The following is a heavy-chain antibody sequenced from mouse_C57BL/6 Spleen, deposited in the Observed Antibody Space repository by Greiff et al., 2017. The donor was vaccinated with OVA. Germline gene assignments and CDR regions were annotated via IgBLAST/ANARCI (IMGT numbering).Heavy chain of an antibody. V-gene: IGHV5-4*03. CDR3: ARGGNRRYFDV. CDR2: ISDGGSYT. CDR1: GFTFSSYA. Sequence: EVKLVESGGGLVKPGGSLKLSCAASGFTFSSYAMSWVRQTPEKRLEWVATISDGGSYTYYPDNVKGRFTISRDNAKNNLYLQMSHLKSEDTAMYYCARGGNRRYFDVWGTGTTVTVSS. J-gene: IGHJ1*03.